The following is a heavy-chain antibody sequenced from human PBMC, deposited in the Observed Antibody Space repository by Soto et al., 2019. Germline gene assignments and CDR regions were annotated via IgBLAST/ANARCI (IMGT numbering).Heavy chain of an antibody. D-gene: IGHD5-12*01. CDR2: IYYSGST. V-gene: IGHV4-30-4*01. Sequence: SETLSLTCTVSGGSISSGDYYWSWIRQPPGKGLEWIGYIYYSGSTYYNPSLKSRVTISVDTSKNQFSLKLSSVTAADTAVYYCERVWLQSAFDYWGQGTLVTVSS. CDR3: ERVWLQSAFDY. CDR1: GGSISSGDYY. J-gene: IGHJ4*02.